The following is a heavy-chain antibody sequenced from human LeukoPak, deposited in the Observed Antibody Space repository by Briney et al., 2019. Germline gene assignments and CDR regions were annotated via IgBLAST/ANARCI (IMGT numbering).Heavy chain of an antibody. Sequence: GGSLGLSCAASRFIVSDNHVSWVGQARGKGLEWLSVIYSGGNTFYADSVKGRFTISRDNSKNTLYLQMNSLRAEDTAVYYCATLRDLDYWGQGALITVSS. V-gene: IGHV3-53*01. CDR2: IYSGGNT. J-gene: IGHJ4*02. CDR1: RFIVSDNH. CDR3: ATLRDLDY.